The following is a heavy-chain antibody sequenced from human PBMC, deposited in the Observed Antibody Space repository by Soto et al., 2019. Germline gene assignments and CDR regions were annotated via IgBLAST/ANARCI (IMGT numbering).Heavy chain of an antibody. CDR2: IYYSRSS. Sequence: PSETLSLTCTVSGGSISSGDFYWSWIRQPPGKGLEWIGYIYYSRSSYHNPSLQSRVTMSVDTSKNQFSLKLSSVTAADTAVYYCAREVYHDRKIDYWGQGTLVTVSS. D-gene: IGHD2-2*01. V-gene: IGHV4-30-4*01. CDR1: GGSISSGDFY. CDR3: AREVYHDRKIDY. J-gene: IGHJ4*02.